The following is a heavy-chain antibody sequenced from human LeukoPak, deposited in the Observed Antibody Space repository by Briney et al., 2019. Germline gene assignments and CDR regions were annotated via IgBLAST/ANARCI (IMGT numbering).Heavy chain of an antibody. J-gene: IGHJ4*02. CDR3: TTVGDYVWGSYNSFDY. CDR2: IKQDGSER. Sequence: GGSLRLSCEASGFTFSTFWMTWVRQVPGKGLEWVANIKQDGSERNYVDSVKGRFTISRDNAKNSLYLQMNSLRAEDTAVYYCTTVGDYVWGSYNSFDYWGQGTLVTVSS. V-gene: IGHV3-7*03. CDR1: GFTFSTFW. D-gene: IGHD3-16*01.